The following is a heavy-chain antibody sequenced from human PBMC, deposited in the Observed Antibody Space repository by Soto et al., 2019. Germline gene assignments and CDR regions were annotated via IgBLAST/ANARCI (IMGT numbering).Heavy chain of an antibody. CDR3: ARKNECSRGSFYYSGLDV. D-gene: IGHD1-1*01. Sequence: QMQLQESGPGLVKPSQTLSLTCTVSGGSISSGGYYWSWIRQLPGKVLEWMGYIYRSGNAYYNPSLESRLTISVDTSETQFSLKLSSVTAEDTAVYYCARKNECSRGSFYYSGLDVWGHGTTVTVSS. CDR2: IYRSGNA. CDR1: GGSISSGGYY. J-gene: IGHJ6*02. V-gene: IGHV4-31*03.